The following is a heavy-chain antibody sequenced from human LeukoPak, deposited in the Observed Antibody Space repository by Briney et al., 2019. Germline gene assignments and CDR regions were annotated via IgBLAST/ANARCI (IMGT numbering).Heavy chain of an antibody. J-gene: IGHJ4*02. D-gene: IGHD6-19*01. V-gene: IGHV3-23*01. CDR1: GFTFSSYA. CDR3: AKDLEQGAVAAPGGFDY. CDR2: ISGSGGST. Sequence: PGGSLRLSCAASGFTFSSYAMSWVRQAPGKGLEWVSAISGSGGSTYYAGSVKGRFTISRDNSKNTLYLQMNSLRAEDTAVYYCAKDLEQGAVAAPGGFDYWGQGTLVTVSS.